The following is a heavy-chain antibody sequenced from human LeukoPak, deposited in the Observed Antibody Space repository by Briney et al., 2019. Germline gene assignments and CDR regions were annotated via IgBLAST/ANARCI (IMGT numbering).Heavy chain of an antibody. J-gene: IGHJ4*02. Sequence: KPSETLSLTCAVSGGSISCYYWSWIRQPPGKGLEWIGYIYYSGSTNYNPSLKSRVTISVDTSKNQFSLKLSSVTAADTAVYYCARARAAGYFDYWGQGTLVTVSS. CDR1: GGSISCYY. D-gene: IGHD6-13*01. CDR3: ARARAAGYFDY. V-gene: IGHV4-59*01. CDR2: IYYSGST.